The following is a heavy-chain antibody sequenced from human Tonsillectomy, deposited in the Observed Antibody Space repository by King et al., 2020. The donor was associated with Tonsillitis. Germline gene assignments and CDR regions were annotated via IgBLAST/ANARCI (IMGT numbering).Heavy chain of an antibody. D-gene: IGHD3-10*01. V-gene: IGHV4-38-2*02. J-gene: IGHJ5*02. CDR3: AREVTMVRGVKRIWFDP. CDR1: GYSISSGYY. Sequence: VQLQESGPGLVKPSETLSLTCAVSGYSISSGYYWGWIRQPPGKGLEWIGSIYHSGSTYYNPSLKSRVTISVDTSKNQFSLKVSSVTAADTAVYYCAREVTMVRGVKRIWFDPWGQGTLVTVSS. CDR2: IYHSGST.